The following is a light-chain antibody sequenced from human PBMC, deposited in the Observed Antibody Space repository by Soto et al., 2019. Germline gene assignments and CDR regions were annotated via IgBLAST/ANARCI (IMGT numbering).Light chain of an antibody. CDR3: QQYGRSRCT. Sequence: EIVLTQSQGTLSLSTGESATNSCRASQSISSSYLAWYQQNPGQAPRLLVYGSSSRATGIPDRFSGSGSGTDFTLTISRLEPEDCAVYYCQQYGRSRCTFGPWTKVDIK. CDR2: GSS. J-gene: IGKJ3*01. CDR1: QSISSSY. V-gene: IGKV3-20*01.